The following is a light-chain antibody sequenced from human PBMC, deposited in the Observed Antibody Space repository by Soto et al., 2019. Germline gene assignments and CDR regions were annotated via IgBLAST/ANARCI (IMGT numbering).Light chain of an antibody. J-gene: IGLJ1*01. Sequence: QSALTQPAYVSGSPGQSITISCTGTSSDVGGNKYVSWYQHYPGKAPKLMICDVSNRPSGVSNRFSGSKSGNTASLTISGLQAEDEADYYCSAFTGTTYVFGTGTKLTVL. V-gene: IGLV2-14*03. CDR1: SSDVGGNKY. CDR3: SAFTGTTYV. CDR2: DVS.